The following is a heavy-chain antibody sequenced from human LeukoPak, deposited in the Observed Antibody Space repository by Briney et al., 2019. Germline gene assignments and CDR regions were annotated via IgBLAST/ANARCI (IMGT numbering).Heavy chain of an antibody. CDR2: ISSSSSYI. D-gene: IGHD2-21*01. V-gene: IGHV3-21*01. J-gene: IGHJ3*02. Sequence: GGSLRLSCAASGFTFSSYSMNWVRQAPGKGLEWVSSISSSSSYIYYADSVKGRFTISRDNAKNSLYLQMNSLRAEDTAVYYCARDVANDAFDIWGQGTMVTVSS. CDR3: ARDVANDAFDI. CDR1: GFTFSSYS.